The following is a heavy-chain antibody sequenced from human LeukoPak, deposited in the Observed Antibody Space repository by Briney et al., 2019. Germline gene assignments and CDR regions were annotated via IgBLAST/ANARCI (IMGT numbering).Heavy chain of an antibody. J-gene: IGHJ4*02. D-gene: IGHD1-14*01. CDR1: GFTVTTND. Sequence: GGSLRLSCAASGFTVTTNDMTWVRQAPGKGLEWVSVLYSDGNTKYADSVQGRFTISRDNSKNILYVEMNSLSPDDTAVYYCARGVEPLAANTLAYWGQGTLVTVSS. V-gene: IGHV3-53*01. CDR3: ARGVEPLAANTLAY. CDR2: LYSDGNT.